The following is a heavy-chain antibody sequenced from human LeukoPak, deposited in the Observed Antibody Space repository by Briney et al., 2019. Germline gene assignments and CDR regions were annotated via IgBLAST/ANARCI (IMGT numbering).Heavy chain of an antibody. J-gene: IGHJ6*02. CDR2: ISSSSSYI. D-gene: IGHD5-12*01. Sequence: PGGSLRLSCAASGFTFSSYSMTWVRQAPGKGLEWVSSISSSSSYIYYADSVKGRFTISRDNAKNSLYLQMNSLRAEDTAVYYCARGNGYEGYYGMDVWGQGTTVTVSS. V-gene: IGHV3-21*01. CDR1: GFTFSSYS. CDR3: ARGNGYEGYYGMDV.